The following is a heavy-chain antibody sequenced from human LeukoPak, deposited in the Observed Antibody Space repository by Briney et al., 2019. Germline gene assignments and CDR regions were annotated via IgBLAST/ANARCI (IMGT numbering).Heavy chain of an antibody. D-gene: IGHD5-18*01. CDR2: INWNGGST. CDR3: AKVGGLGYSYGIDY. V-gene: IGHV3-20*04. J-gene: IGHJ4*02. Sequence: GGSLRLSCAASGFTFDDYGMSWVRQAPGKGLEWVSGINWNGGSTGYADSMKGRFTISRDNAKNSLYLQMNSLRAEDTALYYCAKVGGLGYSYGIDYWGQGTLVTVSS. CDR1: GFTFDDYG.